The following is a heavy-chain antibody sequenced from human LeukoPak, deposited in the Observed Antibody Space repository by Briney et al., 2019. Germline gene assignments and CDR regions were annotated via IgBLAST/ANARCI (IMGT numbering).Heavy chain of an antibody. CDR3: ARVVVVPAAIQGAAFDI. V-gene: IGHV4-30-2*01. CDR1: GGSISSGGYS. D-gene: IGHD2-2*01. J-gene: IGHJ3*02. CDR2: IYHSGST. Sequence: SETLSLTCAVSGGSISSGGYSWSWIRQPPGKGLEWIGYIYHSGSTYYNPSLKSRVTISVDRSKNQFSLKLSSVTAADTAVYYCARVVVVPAAIQGAAFDIWGQGTMVTVSS.